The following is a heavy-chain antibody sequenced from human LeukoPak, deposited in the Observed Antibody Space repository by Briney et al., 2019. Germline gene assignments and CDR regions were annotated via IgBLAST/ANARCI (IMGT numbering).Heavy chain of an antibody. V-gene: IGHV1-24*01. J-gene: IGHJ4*02. CDR2: FNAVDGET. CDR1: GHTLTKLS. CDR3: TTRVGGYYYDSAFDY. D-gene: IGHD3-22*01. Sequence: ASVKVSCKVSGHTLTKLSMHWVRQPPGKGLEWMGGFNAVDGETIYAQKFQGRVTMAEDTSTDTPYMELSSLRSEDTAVYYCTTRVGGYYYDSAFDYWGQGTLVTVSS.